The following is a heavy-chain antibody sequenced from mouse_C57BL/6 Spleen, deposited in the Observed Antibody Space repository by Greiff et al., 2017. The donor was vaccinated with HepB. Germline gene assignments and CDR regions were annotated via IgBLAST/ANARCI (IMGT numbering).Heavy chain of an antibody. V-gene: IGHV1-81*01. CDR1: GYTFTSYG. CDR3: ARSAVDYAMDY. Sequence: VHLVESGAELARPGASVKLSCKASGYTFTSYGISWVKQRTGQGLEWIGEIYPRSGNTYYNEKFKGKATLTADKSSSTAYMELRSLTSEDSAVYFCARSAVDYAMDYWGQGTSVTVSS. CDR2: IYPRSGNT. J-gene: IGHJ4*01.